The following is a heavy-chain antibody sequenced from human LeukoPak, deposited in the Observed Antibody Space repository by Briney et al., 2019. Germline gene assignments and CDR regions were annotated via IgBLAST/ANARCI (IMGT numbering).Heavy chain of an antibody. CDR3: AKQTYCSAGSCYGPLDP. J-gene: IGHJ5*02. CDR2: ISGSGGNT. Sequence: PGGSLRLSCAASGFTFSSYAMSWVRQAPGKGLEWVSAISGSGGNTYYADSVKGQFTISRDNSKNTVYLQMNGLRAEDTAVYYCAKQTYCSAGSCYGPLDPWGQGTPVTVSS. V-gene: IGHV3-23*01. CDR1: GFTFSSYA. D-gene: IGHD2-15*01.